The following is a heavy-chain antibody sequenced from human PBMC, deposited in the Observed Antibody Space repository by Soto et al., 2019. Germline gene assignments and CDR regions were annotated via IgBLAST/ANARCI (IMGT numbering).Heavy chain of an antibody. D-gene: IGHD3-10*01. CDR1: GGSFSGYY. CDR2: INHSGST. V-gene: IGHV4-34*01. J-gene: IGHJ5*02. Sequence: PSETLSLTCAVYGGSFSGYYWSWIRQPPGKGLEWIGEINHSGSTNYNPSLKSRVTISVDTSKNQFSLKLSSVTAADTAVYYCASKVLLWFGERGFDPWGQGTLVTVSS. CDR3: ASKVLLWFGERGFDP.